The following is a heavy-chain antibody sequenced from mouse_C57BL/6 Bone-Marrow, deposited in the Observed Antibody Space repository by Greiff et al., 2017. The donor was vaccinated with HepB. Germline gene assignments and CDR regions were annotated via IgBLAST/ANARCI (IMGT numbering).Heavy chain of an antibody. CDR3: ARLGYYYGSSYGYFDV. CDR1: GYAFSSSW. Sequence: VKLQESGPELVKPGASVKISCKASGYAFSSSWMNWVKQRPGKGLEWIGRIYPGDGDTNYNGKFKGKATLTADKSSSTAYMQLSSLTSEDSAVYFCARLGYYYGSSYGYFDVWGTGTTVTVSS. J-gene: IGHJ1*03. V-gene: IGHV1-82*01. D-gene: IGHD1-1*01. CDR2: IYPGDGDT.